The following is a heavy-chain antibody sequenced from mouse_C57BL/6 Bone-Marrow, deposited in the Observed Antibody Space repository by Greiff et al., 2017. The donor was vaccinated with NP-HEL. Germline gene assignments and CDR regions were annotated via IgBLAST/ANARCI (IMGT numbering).Heavy chain of an antibody. CDR2: INPGSGGT. D-gene: IGHD6-1*01. Sequence: VQLQQSGAELVRPGTSVKVSCKASGYAFTNYLIEWVKQRPGQGLEWIGVINPGSGGTNYNEKFKGKATLTADKSSSTAYMQLSSLTSEDSAVYFCARGANPWGQGTLVTVSA. CDR3: ARGANP. V-gene: IGHV1-54*01. J-gene: IGHJ3*01. CDR1: GYAFTNYL.